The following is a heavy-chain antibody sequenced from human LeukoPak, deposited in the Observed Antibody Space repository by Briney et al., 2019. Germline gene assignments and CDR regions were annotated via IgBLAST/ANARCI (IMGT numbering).Heavy chain of an antibody. V-gene: IGHV1-2*02. J-gene: IGHJ4*02. D-gene: IGHD2-2*01. Sequence: GASVKVSCKASGYTFTGYYMHWVRQAPGQGLEWMGWINPNSGGTNYAQKFQGRVTMTRDTSISTAYMELSRLRSDDTAVYYCARVQFGAAANFDYWGQGTLVTASS. CDR3: ARVQFGAAANFDY. CDR1: GYTFTGYY. CDR2: INPNSGGT.